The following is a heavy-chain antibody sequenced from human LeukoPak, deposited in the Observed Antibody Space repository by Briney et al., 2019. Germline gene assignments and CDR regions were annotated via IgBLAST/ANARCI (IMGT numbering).Heavy chain of an antibody. CDR1: GYTFTGYY. Sequence: ASVTVSFTASGYTFTGYYMHWVRQAPGQGLEWMGRINPNSGGTNYAQKFQGRVTMTRDTSISTAYMELSRLGSDDTAVYYCARTFGGVIAPAGNFDYWGQGTLVTVSS. V-gene: IGHV1-2*06. D-gene: IGHD3-16*02. CDR3: ARTFGGVIAPAGNFDY. CDR2: INPNSGGT. J-gene: IGHJ4*02.